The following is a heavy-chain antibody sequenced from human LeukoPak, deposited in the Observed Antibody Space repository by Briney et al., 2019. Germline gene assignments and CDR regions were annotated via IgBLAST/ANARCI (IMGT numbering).Heavy chain of an antibody. CDR1: GFTFSSYA. Sequence: AGGSLRLSCAASGFTFSSYAMSWVRQAPGKGLEWVSAISGSGGSTYYADSVKGRFTISRDNSKNTLYLQMNSLRAEDTAVYYCAKDVGYDILTGYYSYASDYWGQGNLVTVSS. V-gene: IGHV3-23*01. D-gene: IGHD3-9*01. J-gene: IGHJ4*02. CDR3: AKDVGYDILTGYYSYASDY. CDR2: ISGSGGST.